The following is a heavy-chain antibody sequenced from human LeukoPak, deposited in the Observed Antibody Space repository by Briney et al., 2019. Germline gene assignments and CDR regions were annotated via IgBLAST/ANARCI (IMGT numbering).Heavy chain of an antibody. CDR1: GFTFSSYW. J-gene: IGHJ4*02. CDR2: INSDGSST. D-gene: IGHD3-22*01. CDR3: ARELDYYDSSGYVDY. Sequence: GGSLRLSCAASGFTFSSYWMHWVRQAPGKGLVWVSRINSDGSSTSYADSVKGRFTISRDNAKNTLYLQMNSLRAEDTAVYYCARELDYYDSSGYVDYWGQGTLVTVSS. V-gene: IGHV3-74*01.